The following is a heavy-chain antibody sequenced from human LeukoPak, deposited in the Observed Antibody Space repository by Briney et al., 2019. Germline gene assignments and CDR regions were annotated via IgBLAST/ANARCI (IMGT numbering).Heavy chain of an antibody. J-gene: IGHJ4*02. Sequence: SETLSLTCAVYGGSFSGYYWSWIRQPPGKGLEWIGEINHSGSTNYNPSLKSRVTISVDTSKNQFSLKLSSVTAADTAVYYCASGYSGGFWYYWGQGTLVTVSS. V-gene: IGHV4-34*01. CDR1: GGSFSGYY. CDR3: ASGYSGGFWYY. CDR2: INHSGST. D-gene: IGHD6-19*01.